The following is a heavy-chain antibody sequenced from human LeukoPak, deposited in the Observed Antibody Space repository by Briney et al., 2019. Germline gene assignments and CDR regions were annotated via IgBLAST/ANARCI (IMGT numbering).Heavy chain of an antibody. V-gene: IGHV1-2*02. J-gene: IGHJ5*02. CDR1: GYTFTGYY. CDR2: INPNSGGT. CDR3: ARDIAAADNWFDP. D-gene: IGHD6-13*01. Sequence: ASVKVSCKASGYTFTGYYMHWVRQAPGQGLEWMGWINPNSGGTNYAQKFQGRVTMTRDTFISTAYMELSRLRSDDTAVYYCARDIAAADNWFDPWGQGTLVTASS.